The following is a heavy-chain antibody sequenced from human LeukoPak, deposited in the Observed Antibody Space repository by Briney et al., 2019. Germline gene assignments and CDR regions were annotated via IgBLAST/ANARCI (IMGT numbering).Heavy chain of an antibody. V-gene: IGHV1-2*02. CDR3: ARYRYNWNGPDL. J-gene: IGHJ5*02. Sequence: ASVKVSCNASGYTFTGYYMHWVRQAPGQGLEWMGWINPNSGGTNYAQKFQGSVTMTRDTSISTAYMELSRLRSDDTAVYYCARYRYNWNGPDLWGQGTLVTVSS. CDR1: GYTFTGYY. CDR2: INPNSGGT. D-gene: IGHD1-1*01.